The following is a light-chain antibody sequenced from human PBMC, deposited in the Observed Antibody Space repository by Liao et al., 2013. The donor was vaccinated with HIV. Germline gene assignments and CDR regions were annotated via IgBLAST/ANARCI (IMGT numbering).Light chain of an antibody. CDR1: NIGGES. J-gene: IGLJ2*01. CDR3: QVWDSSSAL. CDR2: HET. Sequence: SYELTQPPSVSVAPGHTARITCAGDNIGGESVHWYQQKSGQAPVLVIFHETDRPSGISDRFSGSTSENTATLTISRAEAGDEADYYCQVWDSSSALFGGGTKLTVL. V-gene: IGLV3-21*01.